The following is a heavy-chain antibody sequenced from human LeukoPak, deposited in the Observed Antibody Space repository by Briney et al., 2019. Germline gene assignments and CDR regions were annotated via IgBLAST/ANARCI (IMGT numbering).Heavy chain of an antibody. J-gene: IGHJ4*02. Sequence: SETLSLTCTVSGGSISSSSYYWGWIRQPPGKGLEWIGSIYYSGSTYYNPSLKSRVTISVDTSKNQFSLKLSSVTAADTAVYYCARTKLVRAYDSSGYYYEDYWGQGTLVTVSS. CDR1: GGSISSSSYY. D-gene: IGHD3-22*01. CDR2: IYYSGST. CDR3: ARTKLVRAYDSSGYYYEDY. V-gene: IGHV4-39*07.